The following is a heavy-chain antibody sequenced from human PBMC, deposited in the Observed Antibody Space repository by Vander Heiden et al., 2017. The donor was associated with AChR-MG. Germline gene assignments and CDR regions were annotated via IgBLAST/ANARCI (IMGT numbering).Heavy chain of an antibody. CDR2: INANSGAT. CDR1: GYTFTGYY. CDR3: ARGSLNILGRWFDP. Sequence: QVQLVQSGAEVKKPGASVKVACKASGYTFTGYYIYWVRQAPGQGLEWMGWINANSGATKYAQNFQGRVTVTRDTSISTAYMELSRLRSDDTAVYYCARGSLNILGRWFDPWGQGTLVTVSS. J-gene: IGHJ5*02. V-gene: IGHV1-2*02. D-gene: IGHD1-26*01.